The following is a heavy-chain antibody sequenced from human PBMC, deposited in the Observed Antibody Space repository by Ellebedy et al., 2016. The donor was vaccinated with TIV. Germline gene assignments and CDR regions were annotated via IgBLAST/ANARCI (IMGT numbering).Heavy chain of an antibody. CDR1: GYTLTNYG. CDR3: ARAGVGASFGSDY. Sequence: ASVKVSCKASGYTLTNYGISWVRQAPGQGLEWMGGIIPIFGTANYAQKFQGRVTITADESTSTAYMELSSLRSEDTAVYYCARAGVGASFGSDYWGQGTLVTVSS. CDR2: IIPIFGTA. J-gene: IGHJ4*02. V-gene: IGHV1-69*13. D-gene: IGHD1-26*01.